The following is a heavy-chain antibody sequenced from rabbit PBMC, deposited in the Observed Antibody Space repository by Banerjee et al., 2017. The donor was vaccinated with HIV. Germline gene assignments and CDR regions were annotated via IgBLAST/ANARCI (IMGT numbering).Heavy chain of an antibody. J-gene: IGHJ4*01. V-gene: IGHV1S45*01. CDR2: IGSSSGNT. CDR3: AREWGLYVGYAAYGYGDFNL. D-gene: IGHD6-1*01. CDR1: GFSFSKNYV. Sequence: QEQLEESGGDLVKPEGSLTLTCTASGFSFSKNYVMCWVRQAPGKGLEWIACIGSSSGNTYYASWAKGRFTISKPSSTTVTLQMTSLTAADTATYFCAREWGLYVGYAAYGYGDFNLWGPGTLVTVS.